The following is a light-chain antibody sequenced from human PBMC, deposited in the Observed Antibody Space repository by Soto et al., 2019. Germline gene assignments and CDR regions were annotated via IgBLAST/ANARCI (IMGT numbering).Light chain of an antibody. Sequence: QSVMTQPPSGSAAPGQKVTISCSGSSSNIGGNSVSWYQQLPGTAPKLLIYDDNKRPSGIPDRCSGSKAGTSATLGITGFQTGDEADYYCGSWDSSLSAYVFGTGTKLPS. J-gene: IGLJ1*01. CDR1: SSNIGGNS. CDR2: DDN. V-gene: IGLV1-51*01. CDR3: GSWDSSLSAYV.